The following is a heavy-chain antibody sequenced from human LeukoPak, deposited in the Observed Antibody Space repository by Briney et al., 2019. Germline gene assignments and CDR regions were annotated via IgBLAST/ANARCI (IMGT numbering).Heavy chain of an antibody. CDR1: GFTFSSYE. CDR2: ISSSGSTI. D-gene: IGHD3-22*01. V-gene: IGHV3-48*03. Sequence: GGSLRLSCAASGFTFSSYEMNWVRQAPGKGLEWVSYISSSGSTIYYADSVKGRFTISRDNAKNSLYLQMNSLRAEDTAVYYCARDAGYYYDSSGYTDYWGQGTLVTVSS. J-gene: IGHJ4*02. CDR3: ARDAGYYYDSSGYTDY.